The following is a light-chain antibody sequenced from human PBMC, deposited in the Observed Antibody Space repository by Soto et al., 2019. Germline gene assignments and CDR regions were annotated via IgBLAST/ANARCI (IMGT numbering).Light chain of an antibody. V-gene: IGKV3-20*01. CDR1: QSISSIY. CDR2: GSS. J-gene: IGKJ1*01. Sequence: EVLLTQSPGTLSLSPGESATLSCRASQSISSIYLAWYQQKPGQAPRLLIYGSSSRATGVPDRFGGSGSGTDFTLTISSLEPEDFAVYYCQQYGNSPVTFGHGTKVDIK. CDR3: QQYGNSPVT.